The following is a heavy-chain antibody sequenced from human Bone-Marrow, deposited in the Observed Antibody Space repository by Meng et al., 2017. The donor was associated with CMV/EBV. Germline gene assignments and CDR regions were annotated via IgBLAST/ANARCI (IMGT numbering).Heavy chain of an antibody. D-gene: IGHD4-11*01. CDR2: IKQDGSEK. CDR1: GFTFSSYW. Sequence: GESLKISCAASGFTFSSYWMCWVRQAPGKGLEWVANIKQDGSEKYYVDSVKGRFTISRDNAKNSLYLQMNSLRAEDTAVYYCARTPTVTTYTYYYYYGMDVWGQGTTVTVSS. CDR3: ARTPTVTTYTYYYYYGMDV. J-gene: IGHJ6*02. V-gene: IGHV3-7*01.